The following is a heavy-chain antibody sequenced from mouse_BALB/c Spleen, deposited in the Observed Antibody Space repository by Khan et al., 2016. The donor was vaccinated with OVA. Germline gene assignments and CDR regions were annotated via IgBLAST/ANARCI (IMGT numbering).Heavy chain of an antibody. CDR3: ARRNYFGYTFAY. Sequence: QVQLQQPGAELARPGASVKLSCTASGYTFTDYYINWVKQRTGQGLEWIGEISPGSGDTYYNERFMGKATLTADKSSSTAYMQLSSLTSEASAVYFGARRNYFGYTFAYWGQGTLVTVSA. V-gene: IGHV1-77*01. CDR2: ISPGSGDT. CDR1: GYTFTDYY. D-gene: IGHD1-2*01. J-gene: IGHJ3*01.